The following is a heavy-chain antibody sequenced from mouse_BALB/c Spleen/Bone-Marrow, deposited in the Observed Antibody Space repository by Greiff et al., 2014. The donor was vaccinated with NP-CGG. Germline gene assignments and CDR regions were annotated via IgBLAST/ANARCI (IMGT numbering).Heavy chain of an antibody. CDR2: IDPANGNT. D-gene: IGHD2-1*01. J-gene: IGHJ4*01. CDR3: AIYYGNYYAMDY. Sequence: VTLKESGAELVKPGASVKLSCTASGFNIKDTYMHWVKQRPEQGLEWIGRIDPANGNTKYDPKFQGKATITADTSSNTAYLQLSSLTSEDTAVYYCAIYYGNYYAMDYWGQGTSVIVSS. CDR1: GFNIKDTY. V-gene: IGHV14-3*02.